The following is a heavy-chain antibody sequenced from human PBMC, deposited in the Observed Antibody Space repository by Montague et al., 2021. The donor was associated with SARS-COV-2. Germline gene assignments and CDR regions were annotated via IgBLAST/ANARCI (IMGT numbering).Heavy chain of an antibody. V-gene: IGHV3-53*01. D-gene: IGHD2-2*01. CDR3: ARVGRDSAILPIAIHYGMDV. J-gene: IGHJ6*02. CDR2: IYSGGST. CDR1: GFTVSSNY. Sequence: SLRLSCAASGFTVSSNYTTWVRQAPGKGLEWVSVIYSGGSTYYADSVKGRFTISRDNSKNTLYLQLNSLRAEDTAVYYCARVGRDSAILPIAIHYGMDVWGQGTTVTVSS.